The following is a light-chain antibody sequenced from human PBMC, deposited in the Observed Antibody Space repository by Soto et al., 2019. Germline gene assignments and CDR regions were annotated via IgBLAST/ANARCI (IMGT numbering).Light chain of an antibody. CDR1: QSVSSSY. V-gene: IGKV3-20*01. CDR3: QQYGSSPWT. Sequence: SLLEQSSGTPSFSPGERGTLSCRASQSVSSSYLAWYQQKPGQAPRLLIYGASSRATGIPDRFSGSGSGTDFTLTISRLEPEDLAVYYCQQYGSSPWTFGQGTKVDIK. CDR2: GAS. J-gene: IGKJ1*01.